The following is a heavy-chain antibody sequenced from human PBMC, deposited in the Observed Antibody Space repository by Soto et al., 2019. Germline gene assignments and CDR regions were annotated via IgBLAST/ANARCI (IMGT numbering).Heavy chain of an antibody. CDR1: GYTFTNYG. CDR3: ARHRFNYYDNTVYYYFDY. J-gene: IGHJ4*02. V-gene: IGHV1-18*04. D-gene: IGHD3-22*01. Sequence: ASVKVSCKASGYTFTNYGITWVRQAPGQGLEWMGWISVHNGKTNYAQKVQGRVTLTTDTSTTTAYMELRSLSYDDTAVYYCARHRFNYYDNTVYYYFDYWGQGTLVTVSS. CDR2: ISVHNGKT.